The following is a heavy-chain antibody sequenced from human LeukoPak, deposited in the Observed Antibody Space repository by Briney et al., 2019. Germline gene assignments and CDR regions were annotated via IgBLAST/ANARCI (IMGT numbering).Heavy chain of an antibody. CDR3: ATATQPRDYFLH. V-gene: IGHV1-18*01. Sequence: GASVKVSCKASGYTFTTSSLAWVRQAPGQSLEWMGWISVNNGGTNYAQSFQDRVTLTRDTSTNTAYLELRSLRSDDTAIIYCATATQPRDYFLHWGQGTLVTVSS. J-gene: IGHJ1*01. CDR1: GYTFTTSS. CDR2: ISVNNGGT. D-gene: IGHD2-2*01.